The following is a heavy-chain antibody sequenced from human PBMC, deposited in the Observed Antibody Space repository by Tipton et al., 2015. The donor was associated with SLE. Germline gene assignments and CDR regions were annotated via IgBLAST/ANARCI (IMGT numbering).Heavy chain of an antibody. CDR2: MYFSGNT. V-gene: IGHV4-39*07. Sequence: LRLSCTATGDSVTSSGYYWNWIRQAPGKGLEWIGSMYFSGNTYYNPFLRSRVTISADTSKNQFSLKLTSVTAADTAVYYCARDPKYWGQGTLVTVSS. CDR1: GDSVTSSGYY. CDR3: ARDPKY. J-gene: IGHJ4*02.